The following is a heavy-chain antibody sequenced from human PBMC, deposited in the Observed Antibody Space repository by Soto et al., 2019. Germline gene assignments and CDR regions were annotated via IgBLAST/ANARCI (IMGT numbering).Heavy chain of an antibody. D-gene: IGHD5-18*01. J-gene: IGHJ4*02. Sequence: PGESLKISCKGSGYSFTNYWIGWVRQMPGKGLEWMGIIYPGDSDTRYSPSFQGQVTISADKSISTAYLQWNGLKASDTAMYYCARRGVDTAMATHYWGQGTLVTVSS. V-gene: IGHV5-51*01. CDR3: ARRGVDTAMATHY. CDR1: GYSFTNYW. CDR2: IYPGDSDT.